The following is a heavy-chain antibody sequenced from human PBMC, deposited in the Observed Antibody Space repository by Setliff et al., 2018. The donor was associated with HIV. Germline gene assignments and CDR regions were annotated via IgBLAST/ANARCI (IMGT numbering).Heavy chain of an antibody. J-gene: IGHJ4*02. D-gene: IGHD5-18*01. CDR2: ITSGGST. CDR1: GFTVSSNY. V-gene: IGHV3-53*01. CDR3: AKGFRPVDTALVSGPTY. Sequence: HPGGSLRLSCAASGFTVSSNYMSWVRQAPGKGLEWVSIITSGGSTYYADSAKGRFIISRDNSQNTLYLQMNSLRADDTAIYYCAKGFRPVDTALVSGPTYWGQGIRVTVSS.